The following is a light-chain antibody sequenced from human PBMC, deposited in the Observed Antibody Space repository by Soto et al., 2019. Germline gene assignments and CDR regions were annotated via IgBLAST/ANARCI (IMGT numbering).Light chain of an antibody. V-gene: IGKV1-5*03. Sequence: DIQMTQSPSPLSASVGDRVTITCRASQNVNGWLAWYQQKPGKAPKLLVNKASTLESGVPSRFSGRGFGTEFTLTISSLQTDDFATYYCQQYDTRCTFGQGTKVEVK. CDR2: KAS. CDR3: QQYDTRCT. CDR1: QNVNGW. J-gene: IGKJ1*01.